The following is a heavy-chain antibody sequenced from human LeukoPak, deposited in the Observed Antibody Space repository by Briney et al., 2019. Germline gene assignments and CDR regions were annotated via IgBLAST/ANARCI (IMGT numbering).Heavy chain of an antibody. V-gene: IGHV1-2*02. J-gene: IGHJ4*02. CDR1: GYTFTGYY. D-gene: IGHD3-10*01. Sequence: ASVKVSCKASGYTFTGYYMHWVRQAPGQGLEWMGWINPNSGGTNYAQKFQGRVTMTRDTSISTAYMELSRLRSDDTAVYYCARDLTGGSGSYYNPRKYYFDYWGQGTLVTVSS. CDR3: ARDLTGGSGSYYNPRKYYFDY. CDR2: INPNSGGT.